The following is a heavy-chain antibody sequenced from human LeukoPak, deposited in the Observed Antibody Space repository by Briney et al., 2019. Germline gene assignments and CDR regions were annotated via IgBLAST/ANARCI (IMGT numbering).Heavy chain of an antibody. CDR2: FDPEDGET. V-gene: IGHV1-24*01. J-gene: IGHJ4*02. D-gene: IGHD4-17*01. CDR3: ATFATTVTTWALFDY. CDR1: GYTLTELS. Sequence: GASVKVSCKVSGYTLTELSMHWVRQAPGKGLEWMGGFDPEDGETIYAQKFQGRVTMTEDTSTDTAYMELSSLRSEDTAVCYCATFATTVTTWALFDYWGQGTLVTVSS.